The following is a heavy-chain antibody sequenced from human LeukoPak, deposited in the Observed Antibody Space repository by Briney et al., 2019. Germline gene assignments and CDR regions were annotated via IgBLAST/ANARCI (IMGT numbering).Heavy chain of an antibody. D-gene: IGHD3-22*01. Sequence: SETLSLTCTVSGDSISSSSYYWGWIRQPPGKGLEWIGSIYYSGSTFYNPSLKSRVTISVDTSKNQFSLKLSSVTAADTAVYYCARVAGYDSSGYHDYPEFYFDYWGQGTLVTVSS. CDR2: IYYSGST. CDR1: GDSISSSSYY. J-gene: IGHJ4*02. V-gene: IGHV4-39*01. CDR3: ARVAGYDSSGYHDYPEFYFDY.